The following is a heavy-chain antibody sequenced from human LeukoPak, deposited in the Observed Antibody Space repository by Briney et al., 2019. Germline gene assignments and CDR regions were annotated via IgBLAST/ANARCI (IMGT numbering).Heavy chain of an antibody. J-gene: IGHJ2*01. V-gene: IGHV3-53*01. CDR3: ARDSTGYWYFDL. D-gene: IGHD3-3*02. Sequence: PGGSLRLSCVASGFTFGKYWMSWVRQAPGKGLEWVSVFYSGGDTHYADSVKGRFTISRDNSKNTLYLQMNSLRAEDTAVYYCARDSTGYWYFDLWGRGTLVSVSS. CDR2: FYSGGDT. CDR1: GFTFGKYW.